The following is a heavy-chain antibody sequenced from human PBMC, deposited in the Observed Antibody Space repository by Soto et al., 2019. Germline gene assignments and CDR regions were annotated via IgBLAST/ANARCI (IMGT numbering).Heavy chain of an antibody. D-gene: IGHD2-2*01. Sequence: QVQLVQSGAEVKKPGSSVKVSCKASGGTFSSYTISWVRQAPGQGLEWMGRIIPILGIANYAQQFQGRVTITADKSTSTAYMELSSLRSEDTAVYYCARGCSRDGDSLWGQGTLVTVSS. J-gene: IGHJ4*02. V-gene: IGHV1-69*02. CDR1: GGTFSSYT. CDR3: ARGCSRDGDSL. CDR2: IIPILGIA.